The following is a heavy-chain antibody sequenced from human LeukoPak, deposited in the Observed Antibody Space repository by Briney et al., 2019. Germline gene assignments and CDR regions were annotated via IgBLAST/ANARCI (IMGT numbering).Heavy chain of an antibody. D-gene: IGHD6-13*01. CDR3: ARARVSSKYYFDY. Sequence: GGSLRLSCAASGFTFSSYSMNWVRQAPGKGLEWVSSISSSSSYIYYADSVKGRFTISRDNAKNSLYLQMNSLRAEDTAVYYCARARVSSKYYFDYWGQGTLVTVSS. CDR2: ISSSSSYI. V-gene: IGHV3-21*01. CDR1: GFTFSSYS. J-gene: IGHJ4*02.